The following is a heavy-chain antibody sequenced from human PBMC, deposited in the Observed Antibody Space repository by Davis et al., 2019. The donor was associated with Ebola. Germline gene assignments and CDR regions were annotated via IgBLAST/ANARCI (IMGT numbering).Heavy chain of an antibody. J-gene: IGHJ4*02. CDR2: IIPIFGTA. CDR1: GGTFSSYA. Sequence: SVKVSCKASGGTFSSYAISWVRQAPGQGLEWMGGIIPIFGTANYAQKFQGRVTITADESTRTAYMELSSLRSEDTAVYYCARDNSRYSSSFFDYWGQGTLVTVSS. D-gene: IGHD6-13*01. CDR3: ARDNSRYSSSFFDY. V-gene: IGHV1-69*13.